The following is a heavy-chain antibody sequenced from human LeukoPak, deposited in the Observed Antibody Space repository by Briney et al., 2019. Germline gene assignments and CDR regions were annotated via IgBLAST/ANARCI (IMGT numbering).Heavy chain of an antibody. V-gene: IGHV3-9*03. CDR2: ISWNSGSI. D-gene: IGHD6-13*01. CDR1: GFTFDDYA. CDR3: AKDTAAGGLYYFDY. Sequence: GRPLRLSCAASGFTFDDYAMHWVRHAPGKGLEWVSGISWNSGSIGYADSVKGRFTISRDNAKNSLYLQMNSLRAEDMALYYCAKDTAAGGLYYFDYWGQGTLVTVSS. J-gene: IGHJ4*02.